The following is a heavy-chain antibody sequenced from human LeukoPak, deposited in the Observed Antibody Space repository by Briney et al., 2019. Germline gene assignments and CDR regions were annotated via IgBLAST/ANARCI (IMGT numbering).Heavy chain of an antibody. CDR1: GGSISSGSYY. V-gene: IGHV4-61*02. D-gene: IGHD6-13*01. J-gene: IGHJ4*02. CDR3: ARDAPRSSWYLDY. CDR2: IYTSGST. Sequence: SETLSLTWTVSGGSISSGSYYWSWIRQPAGKGLEYIGRIYTSGSTNYNRSLESRVTISVDTSKNQFSLKLSSVTGADTAVYFCARDAPRSSWYLDYWGQGTLVTVSS.